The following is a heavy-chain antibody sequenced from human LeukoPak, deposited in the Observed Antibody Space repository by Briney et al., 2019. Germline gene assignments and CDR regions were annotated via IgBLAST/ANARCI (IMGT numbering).Heavy chain of an antibody. CDR3: ARVKGKTSRYCSSTSCRTYNWFDP. Sequence: GASVRVSCKASGYTFTGYYMHWVRQAPGQGLEWMGWINPNSGGTNYAQKFQGRVTMTRDTSISTAYMELSSLRSEDTAVYYCARVKGKTSRYCSSTSCRTYNWFDPWGQGTLVTVSS. D-gene: IGHD2-2*01. CDR2: INPNSGGT. V-gene: IGHV1-2*02. J-gene: IGHJ5*02. CDR1: GYTFTGYY.